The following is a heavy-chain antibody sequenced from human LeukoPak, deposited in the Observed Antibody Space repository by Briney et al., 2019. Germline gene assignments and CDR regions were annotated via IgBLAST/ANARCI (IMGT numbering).Heavy chain of an antibody. Sequence: GGSLRLSCAASGFTFSSYGMHWVRQAPAKGLEWVAFIRYDGSNKYYADSVKDRFTISRANSKNTLYLQMNSLRAEDTAVYYCAKDSSSWYYYYYYYMDVWGKGTTVTISS. J-gene: IGHJ6*03. V-gene: IGHV3-30*02. CDR1: GFTFSSYG. D-gene: IGHD6-13*01. CDR3: AKDSSSWYYYYYYYMDV. CDR2: IRYDGSNK.